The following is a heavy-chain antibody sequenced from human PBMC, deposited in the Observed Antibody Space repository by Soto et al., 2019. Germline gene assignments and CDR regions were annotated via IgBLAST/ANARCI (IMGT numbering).Heavy chain of an antibody. D-gene: IGHD3-3*01. J-gene: IGHJ4*02. CDR3: ARDRFTIFGVVITHYFDY. Sequence: SETLSLTCTVSGGSISSGDYYWSWIRQPPGKGLEWIGYIYYSGSTYYNPSLKSRVTISVDTSKNQFSLKLSSVTAADTAVYYCARDRFTIFGVVITHYFDYWGQGTQVTVSS. CDR1: GGSISSGDYY. CDR2: IYYSGST. V-gene: IGHV4-30-4*01.